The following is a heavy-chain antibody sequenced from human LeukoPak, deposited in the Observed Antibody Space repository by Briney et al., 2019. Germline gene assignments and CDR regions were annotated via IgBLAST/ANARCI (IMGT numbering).Heavy chain of an antibody. CDR1: GGSISSHY. V-gene: IGHV4-59*11. CDR3: ARLNTVSGSYYFDY. CDR2: IYYSGST. D-gene: IGHD1-26*01. J-gene: IGHJ4*02. Sequence: SETLSLTCTVSGGSISSHYWSWIRQPPGKGLEWIGYIYYSGSTNYNPSLKSRVTISVDTSKNQFSLKLSSVTAADTAVYYCARLNTVSGSYYFDYWGQGTLVTVSS.